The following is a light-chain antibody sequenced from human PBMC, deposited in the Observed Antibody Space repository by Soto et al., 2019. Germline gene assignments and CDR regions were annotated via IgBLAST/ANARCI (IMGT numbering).Light chain of an antibody. Sequence: DIQMTQSPSSLSASVGDRVTITCRASQSITTCLNWYQQKPGRAPKLLIFAASTLLSGVPSRFSGSGSGTDFTLTISNLQPEDFATYYCHQSYSTLSITFGQGTRLEIK. V-gene: IGKV1-39*01. CDR2: AAS. CDR3: HQSYSTLSIT. CDR1: QSITTC. J-gene: IGKJ5*01.